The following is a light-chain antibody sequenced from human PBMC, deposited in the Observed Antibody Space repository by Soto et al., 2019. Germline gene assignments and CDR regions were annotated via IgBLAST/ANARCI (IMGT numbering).Light chain of an antibody. CDR3: SSYTSSLYV. Sequence: QSALTQPASVSGSPGQSITISCTGTSSDVGGYNYVSWYQQHPGKAPKLMIYDVSNRPSGVSNRFSGSKSGNMASLTISGLQAEDEADYYCSSYTSSLYVFGTGTKLTVL. V-gene: IGLV2-14*03. J-gene: IGLJ1*01. CDR2: DVS. CDR1: SSDVGGYNY.